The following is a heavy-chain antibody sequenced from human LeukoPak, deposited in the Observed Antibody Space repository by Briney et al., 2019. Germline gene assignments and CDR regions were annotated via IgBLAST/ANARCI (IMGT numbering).Heavy chain of an antibody. V-gene: IGHV4-39*07. CDR2: IYYSGST. J-gene: IGHJ4*02. CDR1: GGSISSSSYY. CDR3: ARVAFLYYYDSSGYRY. Sequence: SETLSLTCTVSGGSISSSSYYWGWIRQPPGKGLEWIGSIYYSGSTYYNPSLKSRVTISVDTSKNQFSLKLSSVTAADTAVYYCARVAFLYYYDSSGYRYWGQGTLVTVSS. D-gene: IGHD3-22*01.